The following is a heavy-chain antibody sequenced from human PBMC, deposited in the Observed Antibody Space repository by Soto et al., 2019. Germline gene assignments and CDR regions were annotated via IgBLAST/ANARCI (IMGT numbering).Heavy chain of an antibody. D-gene: IGHD3-10*01. CDR2: MNEDGGTT. Sequence: EVQLVESGGGLVRPGGSLRLSCAASGFTFSSYWMHWVRQAPGKGLVWVSRMNEDGGTTDYADSVKGRFTISRDNAKNTQYLQMNSLRVEDTAVYYCASDLSGRADVWGQGTTVTVSS. V-gene: IGHV3-74*02. J-gene: IGHJ6*02. CDR1: GFTFSSYW. CDR3: ASDLSGRADV.